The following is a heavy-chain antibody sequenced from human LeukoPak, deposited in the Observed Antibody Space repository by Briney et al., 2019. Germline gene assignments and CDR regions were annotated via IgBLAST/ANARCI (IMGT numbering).Heavy chain of an antibody. J-gene: IGHJ4*02. CDR2: IYYSGST. V-gene: IGHV4-59*01. CDR1: GGSISSYY. Sequence: KPSETLSLTCTVSGGSISSYYWSWIRQPPGKGLEWIGYIYYSGSTNYNPSLKSRVTISVDTSKNQFSLKLSSVTAADTAVYYCARGEYYGSSSPLYYFDYWGQGTLVTVSS. D-gene: IGHD3-22*01. CDR3: ARGEYYGSSSPLYYFDY.